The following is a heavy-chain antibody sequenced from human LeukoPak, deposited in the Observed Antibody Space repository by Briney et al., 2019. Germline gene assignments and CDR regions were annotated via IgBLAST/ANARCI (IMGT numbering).Heavy chain of an antibody. V-gene: IGHV3-13*04. CDR3: ARVNLYRSDSDYNDAFDI. J-gene: IGHJ3*02. D-gene: IGHD4-11*01. CDR2: IGVGGDT. Sequence: GGSLRLSCAASGFTFSNYDMHWVRQATGKGLEYVSAIGVGGDTYYSGSVKGRFTISREDAENSLYLQMNNLRVEDTAVYYCARVNLYRSDSDYNDAFDIWGQGTMVTVSS. CDR1: GFTFSNYD.